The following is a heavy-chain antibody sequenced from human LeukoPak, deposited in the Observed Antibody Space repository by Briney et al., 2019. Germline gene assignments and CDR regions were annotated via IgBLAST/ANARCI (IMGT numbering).Heavy chain of an antibody. Sequence: GGSLRLSCAASGFTFSSYSINWVRQAPGKGLEWVSCVSSSSSFIYYADSVKGRFTISRDNAKNSLYLQMNSLRAEDTAVYYCARDLSFGGWVYYYGMDVWGQGTTVTVSS. CDR2: VSSSSSFI. J-gene: IGHJ6*02. CDR1: GFTFSSYS. CDR3: ARDLSFGGWVYYYGMDV. D-gene: IGHD6-19*01. V-gene: IGHV3-21*01.